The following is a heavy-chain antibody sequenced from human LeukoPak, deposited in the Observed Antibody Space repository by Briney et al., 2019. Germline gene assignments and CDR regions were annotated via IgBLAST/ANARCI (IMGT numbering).Heavy chain of an antibody. V-gene: IGHV3-7*03. Sequence: GGSLRLSCGASGFIFKRYWMSWVRQAPGKGPEWVANIKENGSEEYYADSVTGRFTISRDNSKDTLFLQMHSLRPGDAAVYYCVREDTPATANYWGQGTLVTISS. CDR1: GFIFKRYW. D-gene: IGHD2-21*02. CDR3: VREDTPATANY. CDR2: IKENGSEE. J-gene: IGHJ4*02.